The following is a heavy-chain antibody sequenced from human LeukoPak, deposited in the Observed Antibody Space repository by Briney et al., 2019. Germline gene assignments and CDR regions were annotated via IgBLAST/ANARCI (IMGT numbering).Heavy chain of an antibody. V-gene: IGHV1-58*01. Sequence: GTSLKVSCKASGFTFSRSAVQWVRQARGQGREWIGWFFIANVNTNYAQNFHESLTITRDMSTSTAYIELSSLRSEDTAVYYCAAEVVFLTGYYDFDYWGQGTVVTVSS. CDR3: AAEVVFLTGYYDFDY. J-gene: IGHJ4*02. CDR2: FFIANVNT. D-gene: IGHD3-9*01. CDR1: GFTFSRSA.